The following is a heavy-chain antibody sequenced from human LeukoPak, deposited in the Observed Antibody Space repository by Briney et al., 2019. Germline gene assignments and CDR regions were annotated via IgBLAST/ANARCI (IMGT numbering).Heavy chain of an antibody. CDR3: ARDISYSSSWGFFDY. J-gene: IGHJ4*02. D-gene: IGHD6-13*01. CDR1: GGTFSSYA. Sequence: SVKVSCKASGGTFSSYAISWVRQAPGQGLEWMGGIIPIFGTANYAQKFQGRVTITADKSTSTAYMELSSLRSEDTAVYYCARDISYSSSWGFFDYRGQGTLVTVSS. CDR2: IIPIFGTA. V-gene: IGHV1-69*06.